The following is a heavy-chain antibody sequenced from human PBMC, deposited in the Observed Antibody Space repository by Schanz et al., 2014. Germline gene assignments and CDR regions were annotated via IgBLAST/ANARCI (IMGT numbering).Heavy chain of an antibody. D-gene: IGHD2-2*01. CDR1: GFTFSTYA. J-gene: IGHJ1*01. Sequence: QVQLVESGGGVVQPGRSLRLSCAASGFTFSTYAMHWVRQAPGKGLEWVAYISNDGSSKYYADSVKGRFTISRDNSKKPLYLQMNSLRAEDTAVYYCARSTSMYFLQWGQGTLVTVSS. CDR3: ARSTSMYFLQ. V-gene: IGHV3-30*07. CDR2: ISNDGSSK.